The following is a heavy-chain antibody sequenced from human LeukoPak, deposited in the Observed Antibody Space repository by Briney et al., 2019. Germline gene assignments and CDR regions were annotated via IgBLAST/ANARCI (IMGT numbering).Heavy chain of an antibody. J-gene: IGHJ4*02. V-gene: IGHV3-23*01. CDR1: GFTIRSYA. CDR2: ISGVGSAT. D-gene: IGHD3-10*01. Sequence: GVSLRLSCAASGFTIRSYAMTWVRQAPGKGLEWVSTISGVGSATYYPDSVKGRFTVSRDNSKNTVYLQMNSLRDEDTAVYYCAKKGVLAVPGNYFDFWGQGALVTVSS. CDR3: AKKGVLAVPGNYFDF.